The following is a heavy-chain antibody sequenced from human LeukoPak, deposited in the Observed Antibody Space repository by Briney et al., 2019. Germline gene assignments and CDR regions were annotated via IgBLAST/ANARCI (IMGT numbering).Heavy chain of an antibody. V-gene: IGHV5-10-1*01. CDR1: GYSFTSYW. CDR2: IDPSDSYT. D-gene: IGHD6-19*01. CDR3: AGAGIAVAGNAEYFQH. J-gene: IGHJ1*01. Sequence: GESLRISCRGSGYSFTSYWISWVRQMPGKGLEWMGRIDPSDSYTNYSPSFQGHVTISADKSISTAYLQWSSLKASDTAMYYCAGAGIAVAGNAEYFQHWGQGTLVTVSS.